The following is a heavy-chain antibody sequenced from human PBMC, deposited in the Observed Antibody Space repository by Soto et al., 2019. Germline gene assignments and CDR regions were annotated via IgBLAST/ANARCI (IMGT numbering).Heavy chain of an antibody. V-gene: IGHV3-74*03. CDR1: EFTVSSYW. J-gene: IGHJ6*02. CDR2: LKSDGTT. Sequence: DVQLVESGGGLVQPGGSLRLSCKASEFTVSSYWMHWVRQAPGQGLVWVSRLKSDGTTAYADSVKGRFTVSRDDAKNTLYLQMSSVRVEDTAVYYCARDRGEEGLRFGEWFGGMDVWGQGTTVSVSS. CDR3: ARDRGEEGLRFGEWFGGMDV. D-gene: IGHD3-10*01.